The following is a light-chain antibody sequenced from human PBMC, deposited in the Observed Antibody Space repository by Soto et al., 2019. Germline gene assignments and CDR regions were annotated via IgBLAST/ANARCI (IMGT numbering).Light chain of an antibody. CDR1: SANIGEKT. CDR2: DDN. Sequence: QSLLTQPPSASGTPGQRVTISCSGGSANIGEKTVSWYQQFPGTAPTLLIYDDNQRPSGVPDRFSGSKSGTSVSLAISGLRSEDEATYYCATWDDSLDDPVVFGGGTKLTVL. V-gene: IGLV1-44*01. J-gene: IGLJ2*01. CDR3: ATWDDSLDDPVV.